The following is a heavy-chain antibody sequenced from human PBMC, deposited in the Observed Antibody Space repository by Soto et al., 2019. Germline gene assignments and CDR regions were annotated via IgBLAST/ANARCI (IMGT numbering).Heavy chain of an antibody. D-gene: IGHD1-20*01. CDR3: VRDTGPYNYHYDAFDL. V-gene: IGHV1-18*04. CDR2: ISVVNGNT. Sequence: VQLVQSGETVKEPGASMKVSCATSGYTFTRHGFSWVRQAPGQGLEWMGWISVVNGNTKYAQKFHDRVTLTTDTSTTTAHMELRRLTSDDTATYYCVRDTGPYNYHYDAFDLWGQGTVVTVSS. CDR1: GYTFTRHG. J-gene: IGHJ3*01.